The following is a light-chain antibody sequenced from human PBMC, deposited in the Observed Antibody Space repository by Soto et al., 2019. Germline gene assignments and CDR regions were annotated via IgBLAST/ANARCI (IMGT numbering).Light chain of an antibody. CDR2: EDN. V-gene: IGLV6-57*02. CDR1: SGSTASTY. Sequence: NFMLTQPHSVSESPGKTVTISCTGSSGSTASTYVQWYQQRPGSAPSTVIYEDNQRPSGVPDRFSGSKSGNTASLTISGLQAEDEADYYCSSYAGLATYVLFGGGTKLTVL. J-gene: IGLJ2*01. CDR3: SSYAGLATYVL.